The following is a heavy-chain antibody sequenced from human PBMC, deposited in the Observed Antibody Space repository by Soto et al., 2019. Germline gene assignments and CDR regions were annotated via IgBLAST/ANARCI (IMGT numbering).Heavy chain of an antibody. CDR1: GGSISSGGYY. Sequence: QVQLQESGPGLVKPSQTLSLTCTVSGGSISSGGYYWSWIRQHPGKGLEWIGYIYYSGSTYYNPSLKSRVTISVDTSKNQFSLKLSSVTAADTAVYYCARSGEELELPTYFDYRGQGTLVTVSS. CDR2: IYYSGST. CDR3: ARSGEELELPTYFDY. D-gene: IGHD1-7*01. V-gene: IGHV4-31*03. J-gene: IGHJ4*02.